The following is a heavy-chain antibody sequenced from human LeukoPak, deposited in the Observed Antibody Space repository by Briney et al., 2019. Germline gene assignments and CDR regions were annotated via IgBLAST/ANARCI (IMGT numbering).Heavy chain of an antibody. Sequence: ASVKVSCKASGGTFSSYPFTWVRQATGQGLEWMGWMNPNSGNTGYAQKFQGRVTITRNTSISTAYMELSSLRSEDTAVYYCARGRGSSPDFDYWGQGTLVTVSS. D-gene: IGHD6-6*01. CDR3: ARGRGSSPDFDY. CDR1: GGTFSSYP. V-gene: IGHV1-8*03. J-gene: IGHJ4*02. CDR2: MNPNSGNT.